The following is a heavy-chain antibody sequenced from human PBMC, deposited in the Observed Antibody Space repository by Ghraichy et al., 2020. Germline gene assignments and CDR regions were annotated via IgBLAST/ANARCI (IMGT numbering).Heavy chain of an antibody. CDR1: GFTFSSYA. Sequence: GGSLRLSCAASGFTFSSYAMSWVRQAPWKGLEWVSAISGSGGSTYYADSVKGRFTISRDNSKNTLYLQMNSLRAEDTAVYYCAKDHSGYDSAWENWFDPWGQGTLVTVSS. CDR2: ISGSGGST. D-gene: IGHD5-12*01. CDR3: AKDHSGYDSAWENWFDP. V-gene: IGHV3-23*01. J-gene: IGHJ5*02.